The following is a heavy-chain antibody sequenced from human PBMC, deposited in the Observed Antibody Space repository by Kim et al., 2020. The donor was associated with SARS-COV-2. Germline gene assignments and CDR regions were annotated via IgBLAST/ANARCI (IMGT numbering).Heavy chain of an antibody. V-gene: IGHV3-48*03. Sequence: IYYADAVKGRFTNSRDNAKNSMYLQMKSLRTEDSAVCYCASSSVPCYFDLWGRGTLVTVSS. J-gene: IGHJ2*01. CDR2: I. CDR3: ASSSVPCYFDL. D-gene: IGHD2-2*01.